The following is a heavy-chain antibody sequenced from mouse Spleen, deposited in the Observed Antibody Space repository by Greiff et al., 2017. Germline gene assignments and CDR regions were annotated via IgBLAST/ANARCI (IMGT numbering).Heavy chain of an antibody. V-gene: IGHV1-19*01. Sequence: DVQLQESGPVLVKPGASVKMSCKASGYTFTDYYMNWVKQSHGKSLEWIGVINPYNGGTSYNQKFKGKATLTVDKSSSTAYMELNSLTSEDSAVYYCARILYSYFYAMDYWGQGTSVTVSS. CDR2: INPYNGGT. D-gene: IGHD2-12*01. J-gene: IGHJ4*01. CDR1: GYTFTDYY. CDR3: ARILYSYFYAMDY.